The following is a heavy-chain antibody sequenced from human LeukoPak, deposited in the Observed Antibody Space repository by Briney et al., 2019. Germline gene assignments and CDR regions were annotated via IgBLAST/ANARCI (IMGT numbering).Heavy chain of an antibody. CDR2: MNPNSGTT. CDR3: ARRYCSGGSCYPHFDF. Sequence: ASVTISCKASGYTFTNYDINWLRQATGQSLEWMGYMNPNSGTTGYAQKFQGRVTVTRNTSISTVYMELSSLRSDDTAIYYCARRYCSGGSCYPHFDFWGQGTLVTVSS. CDR1: GYTFTNYD. J-gene: IGHJ4*02. V-gene: IGHV1-8*03. D-gene: IGHD2-15*01.